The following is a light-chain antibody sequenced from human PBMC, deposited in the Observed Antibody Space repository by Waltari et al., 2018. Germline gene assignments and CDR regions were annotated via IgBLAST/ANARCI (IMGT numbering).Light chain of an antibody. J-gene: IGKJ2*03. CDR3: QQLNSYPPYS. CDR2: AAS. Sequence: DIQLTQSPSFLPAAVGDRVTITCRASQGISSYLAWYQQKPGKAPNLLIYAASILQSVVPSRFSGSGSGTEFTLTISRLQPEDFATYYCQQLNSYPPYSFGQGTKLEIK. CDR1: QGISSY. V-gene: IGKV1-9*01.